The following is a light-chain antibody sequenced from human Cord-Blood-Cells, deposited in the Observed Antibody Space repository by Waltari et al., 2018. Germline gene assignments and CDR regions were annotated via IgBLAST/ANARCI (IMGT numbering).Light chain of an antibody. CDR1: SSDVVGYKY. J-gene: IGLJ2*01. Sequence: QSALTQPASVSGTPGQSITISCTGTSSDVVGYKYVSWYQQPPGKAPELMIYDVSNRPSGVSNRFSGSKSGNTASLTISGLQAEDEADYYCSSYTSSSTLVVFGGGTKLTVL. V-gene: IGLV2-14*01. CDR3: SSYTSSSTLVV. CDR2: DVS.